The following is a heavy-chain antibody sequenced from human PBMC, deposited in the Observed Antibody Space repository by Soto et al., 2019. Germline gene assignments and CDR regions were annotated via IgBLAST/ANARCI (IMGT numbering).Heavy chain of an antibody. D-gene: IGHD6-13*01. CDR2: ISYDGSNK. V-gene: IGHV3-30-3*01. J-gene: IGHJ5*02. CDR3: AREVVAAAEWFDP. Sequence: GGSLRLSCAASGFTFSSYAMHWVRQAPGKGLEWVAVISYDGSNKYYADSVKGRFTISRDNSKNTLYLQMNSLRAEDTAVYYCAREVVAAAEWFDPWGQGTLVTVSS. CDR1: GFTFSSYA.